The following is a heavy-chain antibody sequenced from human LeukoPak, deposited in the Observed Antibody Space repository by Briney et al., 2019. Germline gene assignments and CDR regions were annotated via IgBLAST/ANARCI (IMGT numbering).Heavy chain of an antibody. CDR1: GFTFGHYA. Sequence: SGGSLRLYCAVSGFTFGHYAMSWLRQAPGTGLEWVGSLTDSGDATYYADSVKGRLTISRDNSNSTLYLHISGLRDEDTAVYYCARGYSHNSGGWLDPWGQGTLVTVSS. V-gene: IGHV3-23*01. D-gene: IGHD5-12*01. J-gene: IGHJ5*02. CDR3: ARGYSHNSGGWLDP. CDR2: LTDSGDAT.